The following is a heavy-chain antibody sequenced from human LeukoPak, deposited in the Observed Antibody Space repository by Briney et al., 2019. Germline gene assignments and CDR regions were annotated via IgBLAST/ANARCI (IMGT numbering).Heavy chain of an antibody. CDR3: VRDPLGKGDDC. CDR1: GFTFSSYF. CDR2: INNDGSST. D-gene: IGHD5-12*01. J-gene: IGHJ4*02. Sequence: GGSLRLTCAASGFTFSSYFMHCIRQAPGKGLVWLSRINNDGSSTNYADSVKGRFTISRDNAKNTVYLQMNSLRGEDTAVYYCVRDPLGKGDDCWGPVTLVAVSS. V-gene: IGHV3-74*01.